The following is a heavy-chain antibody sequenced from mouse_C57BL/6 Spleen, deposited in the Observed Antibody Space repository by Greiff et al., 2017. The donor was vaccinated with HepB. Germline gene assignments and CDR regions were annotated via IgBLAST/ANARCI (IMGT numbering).Heavy chain of an antibody. CDR2: INPNNGGT. D-gene: IGHD1-2*01. CDR1: GYTFTDYN. V-gene: IGHV1-18*01. Sequence: EVQLQQSGPELVKPGASVKIPCKASGYTFTDYNMDWVKQSHGKSLEWIGDINPNNGGTIYNQKFKGKATLTVDKSSSTAYMELRSLTSEDTAVYYCARSAYYGYFDVWGTGTTVTVSS. J-gene: IGHJ1*03. CDR3: ARSAYYGYFDV.